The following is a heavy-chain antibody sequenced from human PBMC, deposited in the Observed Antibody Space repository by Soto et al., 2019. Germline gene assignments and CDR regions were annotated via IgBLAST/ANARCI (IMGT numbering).Heavy chain of an antibody. CDR3: ARDSNSSSVPHTY. D-gene: IGHD6-6*01. V-gene: IGHV3-66*01. J-gene: IGHJ4*02. CDR2: IYSGGST. Sequence: PGGSLRLSCAASGFTVSSNYMSWVRQAPGKGLEWVSVIYSGGSTYYADSVKGRFTISRDNSKNTLYLQMNSLRAEDTAVYYCARDSNSSSVPHTYWGQGTLVTVSS. CDR1: GFTVSSNY.